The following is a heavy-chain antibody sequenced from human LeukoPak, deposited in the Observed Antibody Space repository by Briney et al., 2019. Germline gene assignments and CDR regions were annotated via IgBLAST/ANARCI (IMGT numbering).Heavy chain of an antibody. Sequence: SETLSLTCTVSDDSITMYYWTWIRQPPGKGLEWIGYIYYSGSTNYNPSLKSRVTISVDTSKNQFSLKLSSVTAADTAVYYCATGALYYFDYWGQGTLVTVSS. V-gene: IGHV4-59*01. CDR1: DDSITMYY. J-gene: IGHJ4*02. CDR3: ATGALYYFDY. CDR2: IYYSGST.